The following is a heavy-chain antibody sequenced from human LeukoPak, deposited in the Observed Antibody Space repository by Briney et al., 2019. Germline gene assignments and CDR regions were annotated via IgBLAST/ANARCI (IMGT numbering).Heavy chain of an antibody. J-gene: IGHJ4*02. V-gene: IGHV1-2*02. CDR2: INPNSGVT. D-gene: IGHD3-22*01. Sequence: ASVKVSCKASGYTFTGYYMHWVRQAPGQGLEWMGWINPNSGVTKYAQKFQGRVTMTRDTSISTAYMELSRLRSDDTAVYYCATEPPYDSSGYYFQFDYWGQGTLVTASS. CDR1: GYTFTGYY. CDR3: ATEPPYDSSGYYFQFDY.